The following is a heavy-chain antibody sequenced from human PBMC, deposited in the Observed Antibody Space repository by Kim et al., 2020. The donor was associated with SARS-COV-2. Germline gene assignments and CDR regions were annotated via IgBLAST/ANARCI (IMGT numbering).Heavy chain of an antibody. J-gene: IGHJ6*02. V-gene: IGHV4-34*01. CDR3: ARGKMAVYYYYGMDV. D-gene: IGHD6-19*01. Sequence: PSLKSRGPISVDTSKNQFSLKLSSVTAADTAVYYCARGKMAVYYYYGMDVWGQGTTVTVSS.